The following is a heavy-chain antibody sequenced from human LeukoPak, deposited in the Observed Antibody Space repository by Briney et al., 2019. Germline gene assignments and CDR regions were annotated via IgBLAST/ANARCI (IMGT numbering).Heavy chain of an antibody. CDR3: ARDGTSADDY. Sequence: SVKVSCKTSGYTFSNFGINWARQAPGQGLEWMGWISGNNDNPNYGQKFQGRFTVTTDSSTSTAYMELRNLTFDDTAVYYCARDGTSADDYWGQGTLVTVSS. CDR2: ISGNNDNP. CDR1: GYTFSNFG. D-gene: IGHD1-26*01. J-gene: IGHJ4*02. V-gene: IGHV1-18*01.